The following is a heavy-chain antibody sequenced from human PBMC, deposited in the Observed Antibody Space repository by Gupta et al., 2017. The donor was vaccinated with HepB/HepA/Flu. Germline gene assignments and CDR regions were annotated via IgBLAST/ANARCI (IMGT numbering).Heavy chain of an antibody. CDR2: IKSNVDGGTI. CDR1: GFTFSNPW. D-gene: IGHD3-3*01. J-gene: IGHJ6*03. Sequence: EAQLVESVGGLVKPGGSLRLSCVASGFTFSNPWMHWVRQAPGKGLEWVGLIKSNVDGGTIDYAAPVKDRFTISRDDSKDTLYLQINSLNTEDSGVYYCTTLGGDYYYFYYMDVWGKGTTLTVSS. CDR3: TTLGGDYYYFYYMDV. V-gene: IGHV3-15*01.